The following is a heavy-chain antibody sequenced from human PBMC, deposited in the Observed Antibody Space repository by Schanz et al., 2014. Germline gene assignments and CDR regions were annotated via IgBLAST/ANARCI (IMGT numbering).Heavy chain of an antibody. CDR2: IYYSGST. CDR3: ARQFYDILTGYWFPYYFDY. CDR1: GGSISSGGYY. Sequence: QVQLQESGPGLLKPSETLSLTCTVSGGSISSGGYYWGWIRQPPGKGLEWIESIYYSGSTYYNPSLKSRVTTSVDTSKTQFSLKLSSVTAADTAVYYCARQFYDILTGYWFPYYFDYWGQGTLVTVSS. D-gene: IGHD3-9*01. V-gene: IGHV4-39*01. J-gene: IGHJ4*02.